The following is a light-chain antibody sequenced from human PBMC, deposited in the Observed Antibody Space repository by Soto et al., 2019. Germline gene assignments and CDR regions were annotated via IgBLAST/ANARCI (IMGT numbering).Light chain of an antibody. CDR2: EVS. J-gene: IGLJ2*01. Sequence: QSALTQPPSASGSPGQSVTISCTGTSSDVGGYNYVSWYQQHPGNAPKLMIYEVSNRPSGVPDRFSGSKSGNTASLTVSGLQAEDEADYYCSSYAGSNDLVFGGGTKVTVL. CDR3: SSYAGSNDLV. V-gene: IGLV2-8*01. CDR1: SSDVGGYNY.